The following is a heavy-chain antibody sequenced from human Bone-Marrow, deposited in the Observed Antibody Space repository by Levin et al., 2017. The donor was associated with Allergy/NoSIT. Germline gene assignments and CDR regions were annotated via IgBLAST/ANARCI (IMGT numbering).Heavy chain of an antibody. V-gene: IGHV4-39*07. J-gene: IGHJ4*02. D-gene: IGHD3-9*01. CDR1: GYSISGNTYY. CDR3: ARAGRYDY. Sequence: SGGSLRLSCTVSGYSISGNTYYWGWIRQPPGKGLEWIGSINHSGSTYYNPSLKSRVTISVDTSKNQFSLKLSSVTAADTAVYYCARAGRYDYWGQGTLVTVSS. CDR2: INHSGST.